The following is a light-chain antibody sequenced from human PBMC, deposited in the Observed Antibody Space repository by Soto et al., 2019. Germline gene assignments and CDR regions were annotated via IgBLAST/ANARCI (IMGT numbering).Light chain of an antibody. CDR3: QQYGSSPPLT. V-gene: IGKV3-20*01. J-gene: IGKJ2*01. Sequence: EIVLTQSPGTLSLSPGERATLSCRASQSVSSSYVAWYQQKPGQAPRLLIYGASSRATGIPDRFSGSGSGTDFTLTISRLEPEDFAVYSCQQYGSSPPLTFGQGTKLEIK. CDR1: QSVSSSY. CDR2: GAS.